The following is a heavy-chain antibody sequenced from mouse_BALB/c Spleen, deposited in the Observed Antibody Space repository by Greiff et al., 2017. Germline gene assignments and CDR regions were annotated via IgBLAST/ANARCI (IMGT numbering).Heavy chain of an antibody. CDR3: ARLPDY. V-gene: IGHV1-69*01. CDR2: IDTSDSYT. Sequence: VQLQQSGAELVMPGASVKMSCKASGYTFTDYWMHWVKQRPGQGLEWIGAIDTSDSYTSYNQKFKGKATLTVDESSSTAYMQLSSLTSEDSAVYYCARLPDYWGQGTLVTVSA. J-gene: IGHJ3*01. CDR1: GYTFTDYW.